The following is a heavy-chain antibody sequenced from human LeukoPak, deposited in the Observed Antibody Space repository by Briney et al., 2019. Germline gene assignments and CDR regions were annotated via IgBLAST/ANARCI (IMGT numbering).Heavy chain of an antibody. J-gene: IGHJ5*01. CDR2: ITGSGSST. D-gene: IGHD1-1*01. CDR3: AKDRSGTTSDS. Sequence: GGSLRLSCAASGFTFSIYAMGWVRQAPGKGLEWVSAITGSGSSTYYADSVKGRFTISRDNSKSTLYLQMNSLRVEDTAVYYCAKDRSGTTSDSWGQGTLVTVSS. V-gene: IGHV3-23*01. CDR1: GFTFSIYA.